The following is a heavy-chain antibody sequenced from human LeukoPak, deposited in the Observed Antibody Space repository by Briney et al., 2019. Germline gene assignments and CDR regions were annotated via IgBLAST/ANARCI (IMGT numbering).Heavy chain of an antibody. V-gene: IGHV3-30*18. D-gene: IGHD6-13*01. J-gene: IGHJ6*02. CDR3: AKDEYSSSWYVFSYYYYGMDV. CDR1: GFTFSSYG. Sequence: GGSLRLSCAASGFTFSSYGMHWVRQAPGKGLEWVAVISYDGGNKYYADSVKGRFTISRDNPKNTLYLQMNSLRAEDTAVYYCAKDEYSSSWYVFSYYYYGMDVWGQGTTVTVSS. CDR2: ISYDGGNK.